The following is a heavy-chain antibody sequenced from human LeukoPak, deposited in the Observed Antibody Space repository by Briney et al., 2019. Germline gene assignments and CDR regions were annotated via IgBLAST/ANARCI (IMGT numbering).Heavy chain of an antibody. Sequence: SETLSLTCTVSGGSTSSGSYYWSWIRQPPGKGLEWIGYIYHSGSTYYNPSLKSRVTISVDRSKNQFSLKLSSVTAANTAVYYCAREDHGGYYYYMDVWGKGTTVTVSS. V-gene: IGHV4-30-2*01. CDR1: GGSTSSGSYY. J-gene: IGHJ6*03. CDR2: IYHSGST. CDR3: AREDHGGYYYYMDV.